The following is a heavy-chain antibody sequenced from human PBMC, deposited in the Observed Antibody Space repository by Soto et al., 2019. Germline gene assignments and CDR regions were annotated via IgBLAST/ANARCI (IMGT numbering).Heavy chain of an antibody. Sequence: PGGSLRLSCAASGFTFSSYWMSWVRQAPGKGLEWVANIKQDGSEKYYVDSVKGRFTISRDNAKNSLYLQMNSPRAEDTAVYYCARESAILYYDFWSGYSNIYFDYWGQGTLVTVSS. CDR3: ARESAILYYDFWSGYSNIYFDY. V-gene: IGHV3-7*01. CDR2: IKQDGSEK. J-gene: IGHJ4*02. CDR1: GFTFSSYW. D-gene: IGHD3-3*01.